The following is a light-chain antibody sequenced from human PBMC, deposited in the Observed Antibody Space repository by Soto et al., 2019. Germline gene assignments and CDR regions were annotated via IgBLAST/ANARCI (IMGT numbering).Light chain of an antibody. J-gene: IGKJ2*01. CDR1: QSVSSSY. CDR2: GAS. CDR3: QQYGSSSMYT. Sequence: EIVLTQSPGTLSLSPGERATLSCRASQSVSSSYLAWYQQKPGQAPRLLIYGASSRATGIPDRFSGSGSGTDFNLTISRLEPEDLAVYYCQQYGSSSMYTFGQGTKLEIK. V-gene: IGKV3-20*01.